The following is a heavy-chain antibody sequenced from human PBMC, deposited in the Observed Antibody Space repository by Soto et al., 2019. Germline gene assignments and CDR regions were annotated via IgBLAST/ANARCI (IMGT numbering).Heavy chain of an antibody. V-gene: IGHV3-23*01. Sequence: GGSLRLSCATSGFTFINYAMSWVRQAPGKGLEWVSAISGGGDRRFYADSVKGRFTVSRDNSKNTLYLQLSSLGADDTALYYCAQDNFSGFDHWFDPWGQGTLVTVSS. CDR2: ISGGGDRR. D-gene: IGHD5-12*01. J-gene: IGHJ5*02. CDR1: GFTFINYA. CDR3: AQDNFSGFDHWFDP.